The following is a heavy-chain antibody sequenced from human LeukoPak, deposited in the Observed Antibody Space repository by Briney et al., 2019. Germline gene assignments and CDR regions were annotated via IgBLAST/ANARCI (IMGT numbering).Heavy chain of an antibody. J-gene: IGHJ4*02. CDR2: TRFDGSNK. CDR3: AKSASGYSTSWYCLDY. D-gene: IGHD6-13*01. Sequence: PGGSLRLSCVASGFSFRTYGMHWVRQAPGKGPEGVAFTRFDGSNKYYADSVEGRFTISRDNSRNTLYLQMNSLRSEDTAVYYCAKSASGYSTSWYCLDYWGQGTLVTVSS. CDR1: GFSFRTYG. V-gene: IGHV3-30*02.